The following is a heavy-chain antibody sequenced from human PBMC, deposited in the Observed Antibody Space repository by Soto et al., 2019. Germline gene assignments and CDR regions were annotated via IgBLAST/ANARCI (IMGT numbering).Heavy chain of an antibody. J-gene: IGHJ3*01. Sequence: QITLKESGPTLVKPTQTLTLTCTFSGFSLSTSGVGVGWIRQPPGKALEWLVLIYWNDDKHYSPSLKSRLTIAKDTTKNQVFLTMTSIDPVDTATYYCAHRSFGNDAFDVWGQGTMVTVSS. CDR1: GFSLSTSGVG. D-gene: IGHD3-3*01. V-gene: IGHV2-5*01. CDR2: IYWNDDK. CDR3: AHRSFGNDAFDV.